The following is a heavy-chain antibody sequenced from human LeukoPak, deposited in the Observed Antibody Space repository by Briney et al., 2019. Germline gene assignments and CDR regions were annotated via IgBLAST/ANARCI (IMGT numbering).Heavy chain of an antibody. CDR3: ARDHEGGSYGFDY. D-gene: IGHD5-18*01. Sequence: PGRSLRLSCAASGFTFSSYAMHWVRQAPGKGLEWVAVISYDGSNKYYADSVKGRFTISRDNSKNTLYLQMNSLRAEDTAVYYCARDHEGGSYGFDYWGQGTLVTVSS. CDR1: GFTFSSYA. J-gene: IGHJ4*02. CDR2: ISYDGSNK. V-gene: IGHV3-30-3*01.